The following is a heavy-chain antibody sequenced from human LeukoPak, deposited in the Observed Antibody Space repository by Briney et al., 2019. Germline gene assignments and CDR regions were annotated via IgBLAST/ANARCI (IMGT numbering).Heavy chain of an antibody. CDR1: GFTFSSYG. CDR2: IWYDGSNK. J-gene: IGHJ4*02. CDR3: ARRGFYDTSGYLFDY. V-gene: IGHV3-33*01. D-gene: IGHD3-22*01. Sequence: PGRSLRLSCAASGFTFSSYGMHWVRQAPGKGLEWVAVIWYDGSNKYYADSVKGRFTISRDNSKNTLYLQMDSLRAEDTAVYYCARRGFYDTSGYLFDYWGQGTLVTVSS.